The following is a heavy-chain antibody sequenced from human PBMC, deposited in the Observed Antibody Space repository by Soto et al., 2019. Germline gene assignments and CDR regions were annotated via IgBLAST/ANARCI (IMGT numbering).Heavy chain of an antibody. D-gene: IGHD4-4*01. Sequence: ASVKVSCKASGYTFTSYYMHWVRQAPGQGLEWMGIINPSGGSTSYAQKFQGRVTMTRDTSTSTVYMELSSLRSEDTAVYYCARAFNLYSNYLVGQVDYWGQGTLVTVSS. V-gene: IGHV1-46*01. CDR2: INPSGGST. J-gene: IGHJ4*02. CDR3: ARAFNLYSNYLVGQVDY. CDR1: GYTFTSYY.